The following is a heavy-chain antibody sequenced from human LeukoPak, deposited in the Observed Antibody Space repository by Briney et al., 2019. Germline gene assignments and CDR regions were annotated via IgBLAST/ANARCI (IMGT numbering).Heavy chain of an antibody. J-gene: IGHJ4*02. CDR3: ARDGAKLELPFDY. Sequence: GGSLRLSCAASGFTVSSSYLSWVRQAPGKGLEWVSIIYSGGNTYYADSVKGLFTISRDNSKNTLYLQMNSLRAEDTAVYYCARDGAKLELPFDYWGQGTLVTVSS. V-gene: IGHV3-53*01. D-gene: IGHD1-7*01. CDR2: IYSGGNT. CDR1: GFTVSSSY.